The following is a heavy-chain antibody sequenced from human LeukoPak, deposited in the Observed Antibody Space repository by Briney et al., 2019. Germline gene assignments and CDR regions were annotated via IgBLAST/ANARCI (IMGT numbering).Heavy chain of an antibody. J-gene: IGHJ4*02. Sequence: GGSLRLSCAASGFTFSNAWMSWVRRAPGKGLEWVGRIKSKIDGGTIDYAAPVKGRFTLSRDDSENTVYLQMSSLKTEYTAVYYCTTVGYSYGYGLDYWGQGTLVTVSA. CDR3: TTVGYSYGYGLDY. CDR2: IKSKIDGGTI. CDR1: GFTFSNAW. V-gene: IGHV3-15*01. D-gene: IGHD5-18*01.